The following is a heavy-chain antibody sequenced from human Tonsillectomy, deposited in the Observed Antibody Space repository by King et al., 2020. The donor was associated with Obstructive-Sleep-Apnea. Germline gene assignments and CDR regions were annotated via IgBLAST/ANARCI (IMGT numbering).Heavy chain of an antibody. Sequence: VQLHDAGPGLVKPSETLYLTCTVSGGSMSSYYWSWIRQPPGKGLEWIGYIYYSGSTNYNPSLKSRVIISIDTSKNQFSLNLSSVTAADTAVYYCARELRYGLHVWGQGTTVTVSS. CDR1: GGSMSSYY. CDR2: IYYSGST. D-gene: IGHD4-17*01. CDR3: ARELRYGLHV. V-gene: IGHV4-59*01. J-gene: IGHJ6*02.